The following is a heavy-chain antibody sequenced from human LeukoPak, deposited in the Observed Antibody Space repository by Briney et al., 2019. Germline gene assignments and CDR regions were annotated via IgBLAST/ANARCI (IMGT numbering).Heavy chain of an antibody. CDR1: GFTFSSYA. CDR3: ARVRGVGSSWSPLGYFDY. Sequence: GRSLRLSCAASGFTFSSYAMHWVRQAPGKGLEWVAVISYDGSNKYYADSVKGRFTISRDNSKNTLYLQMNSLRAEDTAVYYCARVRGVGSSWSPLGYFDYWGQGTLVTVSS. J-gene: IGHJ4*02. CDR2: ISYDGSNK. D-gene: IGHD6-13*01. V-gene: IGHV3-30-3*01.